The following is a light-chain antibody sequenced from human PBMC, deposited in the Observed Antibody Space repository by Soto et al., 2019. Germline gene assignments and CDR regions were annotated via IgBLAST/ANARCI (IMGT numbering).Light chain of an antibody. CDR3: QQAYSFPIT. CDR1: QSISRN. CDR2: GAS. J-gene: IGKJ5*01. Sequence: DIQMTQSPSSLSASVGDRVAITCRASQSISRNLNWYQQKPGTAPKLLMFGASTLQSGVPSRFSGSGSGTDFTLTITSLQPEDFATYYCQQAYSFPITFGQGTRLEIK. V-gene: IGKV1-39*01.